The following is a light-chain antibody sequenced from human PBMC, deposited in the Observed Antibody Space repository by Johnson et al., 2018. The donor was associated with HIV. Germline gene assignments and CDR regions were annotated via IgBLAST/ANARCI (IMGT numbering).Light chain of an antibody. Sequence: QSVLTQPPSMSAAPGQKVTISCSGSSSNIGKNYVSWYQHLPGTAPKLLIYEDNKRPSGIPDRFSGSKSATSATLGITGIQTGDEDDYYCGTLDSSLSAGIFGTWTKVTVL. CDR1: SSNIGKNY. CDR3: GTLDSSLSAGI. CDR2: EDN. J-gene: IGLJ1*01. V-gene: IGLV1-51*02.